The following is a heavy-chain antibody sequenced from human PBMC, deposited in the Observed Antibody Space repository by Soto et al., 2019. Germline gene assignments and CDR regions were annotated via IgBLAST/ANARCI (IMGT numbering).Heavy chain of an antibody. V-gene: IGHV3-33*01. CDR3: ARERDIVATISGMDV. CDR2: IWYDGSNK. Sequence: QVQLVESGGGVVQPGRSLRLSRAASGFTFSSYGMHWVRQAPGKGLEWVAVIWYDGSNKYYADSVKGRFTISRDNSKNTLYLQMNSLRAEDTAVYYCARERDIVATISGMDVWGQGTTVTVSS. D-gene: IGHD5-12*01. CDR1: GFTFSSYG. J-gene: IGHJ6*02.